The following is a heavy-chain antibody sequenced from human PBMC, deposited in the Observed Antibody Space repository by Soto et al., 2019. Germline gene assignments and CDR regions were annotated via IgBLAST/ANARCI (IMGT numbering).Heavy chain of an antibody. D-gene: IGHD4-4*01. CDR1: GFTFSSYW. J-gene: IGHJ5*02. Sequence: GSLRLSCAASGFTFSSYWMHWVRQAPGKGLVWVSRINSDGSSTSYADSVKGRFTISRDNAKNTLYLQMNSLRAEDTAVYYCAREVALVYSNNWFDPWGQGTLVTVSS. CDR2: INSDGSST. V-gene: IGHV3-74*01. CDR3: AREVALVYSNNWFDP.